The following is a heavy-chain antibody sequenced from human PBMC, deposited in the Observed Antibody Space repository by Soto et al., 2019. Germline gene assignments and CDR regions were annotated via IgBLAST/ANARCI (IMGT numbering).Heavy chain of an antibody. CDR3: ARGSDVTMVPAAIGHGFDS. Sequence: GASVKVSCKASGGTFSSYAISWVRQAPGQGLEWMGGIIPIFGTANYAQKFQGRVTITADESTSTAYMELSSLRSEDTAVYYCARGSDVTMVPAAIGHGFDSWGQGTLGNVSS. D-gene: IGHD2-2*02. V-gene: IGHV1-69*13. J-gene: IGHJ5*01. CDR2: IIPIFGTA. CDR1: GGTFSSYA.